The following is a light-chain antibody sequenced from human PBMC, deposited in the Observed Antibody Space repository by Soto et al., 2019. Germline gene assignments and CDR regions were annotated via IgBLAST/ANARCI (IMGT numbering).Light chain of an antibody. CDR3: SSYTNRNTYV. J-gene: IGLJ1*01. CDR2: KVT. V-gene: IGLV2-14*01. Sequence: QSVRTRPASVSGSPGQSITISCTGTNSDVGGNKYVSWYQQYPGKVPKLLINKVTNRPSGVSYRFSGSKSGNTASLTISALLAVDEADYYCSSYTNRNTYVFGSGTKVTVL. CDR1: NSDVGGNKY.